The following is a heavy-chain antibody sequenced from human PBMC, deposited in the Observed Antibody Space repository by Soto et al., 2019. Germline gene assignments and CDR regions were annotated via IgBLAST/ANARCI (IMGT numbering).Heavy chain of an antibody. J-gene: IGHJ4*02. CDR2: IYPGDSDT. CDR1: GDSFTSYW. CDR3: ARGPSCDGELSVAVDY. D-gene: IGHD3-10*01. V-gene: IGHV5-51*01. Sequence: PGESLKISCKGSGDSFTSYWIGWVRQMPGKGLEWMGIIYPGDSDTRYSPSFQGQVTISADKSISTAYLQWSSLKASDTAMYYCARGPSCDGELSVAVDYWGQRSVLTISS.